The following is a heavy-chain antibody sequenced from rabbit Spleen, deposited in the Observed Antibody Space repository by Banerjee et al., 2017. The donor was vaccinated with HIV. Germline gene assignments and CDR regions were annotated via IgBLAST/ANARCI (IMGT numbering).Heavy chain of an antibody. J-gene: IGHJ4*01. V-gene: IGHV1S45*01. CDR3: ARGPGGSFWTTYFDL. D-gene: IGHD8-1*01. Sequence: QEQLEESGGVLVQPEGSLTLTCTASGFSFSSSYWICWVRQAPGKGLEWIACIDGGSSGNTYYASWVNGRFTISKTSSTTVTLQMTSLTAADTATYFCARGPGGSFWTTYFDLWGPGTLVTVS. CDR2: IDGGSSGNT. CDR1: GFSFSSSYW.